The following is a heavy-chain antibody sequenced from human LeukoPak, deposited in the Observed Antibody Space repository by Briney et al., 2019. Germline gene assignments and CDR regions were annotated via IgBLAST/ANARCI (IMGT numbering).Heavy chain of an antibody. Sequence: GGSLRLSCAASGFTFSNYWVHWVRQAPGKGLVWVSRINPDGSRTDYADSVKGRFTIPRDNAKNTLYLQMNSLRAEDTAVYFCARDLRGKSDYWGQGTLVTVSS. V-gene: IGHV3-74*01. CDR2: INPDGSRT. J-gene: IGHJ4*02. CDR1: GFTFSNYW. D-gene: IGHD4-23*01. CDR3: ARDLRGKSDY.